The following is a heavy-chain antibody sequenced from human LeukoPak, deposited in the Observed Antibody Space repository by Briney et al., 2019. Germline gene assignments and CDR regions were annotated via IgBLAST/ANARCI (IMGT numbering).Heavy chain of an antibody. Sequence: GGSLRLSCAASGFTFSNYAMSWVRQAPGKGLEWVTAISDNGCSTYYADSVKGRFTISRDNSKNTLYLQMNSLRGDDTAVYHCAKAPSPGYCSSTSCYYDYWGQGTLVTVSS. V-gene: IGHV3-23*01. J-gene: IGHJ4*02. D-gene: IGHD2-2*01. CDR1: GFTFSNYA. CDR2: ISDNGCST. CDR3: AKAPSPGYCSSTSCYYDY.